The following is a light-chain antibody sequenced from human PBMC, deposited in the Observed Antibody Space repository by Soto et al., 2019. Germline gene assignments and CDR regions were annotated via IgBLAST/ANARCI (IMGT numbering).Light chain of an antibody. CDR2: SNN. J-gene: IGLJ2*01. V-gene: IGLV1-44*01. Sequence: QSVLTQPPSVSATPGQSVAISCSGSSSKIGRKSVNWYQQVPGTAPKLLIYSNNHQTSGVPARFSGSKSGTSASLAISGFLSEDEAVYFCAAWDDTLNGPTFGGGSKVTVL. CDR1: SSKIGRKS. CDR3: AAWDDTLNGPT.